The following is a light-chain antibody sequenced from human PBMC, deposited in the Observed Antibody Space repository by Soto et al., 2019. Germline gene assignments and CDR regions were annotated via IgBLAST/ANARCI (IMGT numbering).Light chain of an antibody. CDR3: CSYAGSSTPVV. Sequence: QSVLTQPASVSGSPGQSITISCTGTSSDVGSYNLVSRYHQHPAKAPQLMIYEGSKRPSGVSNRYSGSKSGNTASLTICGLQAEDEADYYCCSYAGSSTPVVFGAGTTVTVL. CDR1: SSDVGSYNL. J-gene: IGLJ2*01. CDR2: EGS. V-gene: IGLV2-23*01.